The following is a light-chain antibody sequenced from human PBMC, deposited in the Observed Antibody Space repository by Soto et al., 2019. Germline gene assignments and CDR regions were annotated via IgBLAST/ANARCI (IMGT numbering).Light chain of an antibody. CDR3: QQYNNWPPVT. Sequence: EIVMTQSPATLSVSPGERATLSCRASQSVSSNLAWYQQKPGQAPRLLIYGASTRATGIPARFSGSGSGTEFTLTISSLQSEDFAVYYCQQYNNWPPVTVGQGTQVEIK. V-gene: IGKV3-15*01. CDR2: GAS. CDR1: QSVSSN. J-gene: IGKJ1*01.